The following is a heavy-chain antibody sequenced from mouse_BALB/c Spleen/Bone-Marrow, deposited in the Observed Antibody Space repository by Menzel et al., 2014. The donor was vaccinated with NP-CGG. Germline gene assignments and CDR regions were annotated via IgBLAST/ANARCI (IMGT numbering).Heavy chain of an antibody. CDR1: GFAFSSYD. V-gene: IGHV5-9*02. Sequence: DVKLVESGGGLVKPGGSLKLSCAASGFAFSSYDMSWVRQTPEKRLEWVATISSGGSYTYYPDSVKGRFTISRDNARNTLYLQMNSLRSEDTALYYCARPLTGAYFDYWGQGTTLTVSS. D-gene: IGHD4-1*01. CDR2: ISSGGSYT. J-gene: IGHJ2*01. CDR3: ARPLTGAYFDY.